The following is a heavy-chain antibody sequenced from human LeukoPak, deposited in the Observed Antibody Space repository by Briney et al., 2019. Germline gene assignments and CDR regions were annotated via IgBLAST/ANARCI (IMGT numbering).Heavy chain of an antibody. J-gene: IGHJ4*02. CDR3: TRDPEALDY. V-gene: IGHV3-48*01. Sequence: GGSLRLSCVASGFTFSSYSMNWVRQAPGKGLEWVSYIRSSGSPIYYADSVRGRFTISRDNAKNSLYLQMNSLRAEDTAVYYCTRDPEALDYWGQGTLVIVSS. CDR1: GFTFSSYS. CDR2: IRSSGSPI.